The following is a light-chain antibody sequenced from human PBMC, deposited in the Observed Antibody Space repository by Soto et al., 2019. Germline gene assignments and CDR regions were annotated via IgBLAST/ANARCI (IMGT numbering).Light chain of an antibody. J-gene: IGKJ3*01. V-gene: IGKV3-20*01. Sequence: EIVLTQSPGTLSLSPGERATLSCRASQSVSSSYLAWYQQKPGQAPRLLTYGASSRATGIPDRFSGSGSGTDFTLTISRLEPEAFAVYYCQQYGSSVFTFGPGTKVDIK. CDR1: QSVSSSY. CDR3: QQYGSSVFT. CDR2: GAS.